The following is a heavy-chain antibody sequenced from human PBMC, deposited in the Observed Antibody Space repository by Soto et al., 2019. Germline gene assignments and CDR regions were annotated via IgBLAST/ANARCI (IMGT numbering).Heavy chain of an antibody. CDR1: GGSISSSNW. D-gene: IGHD4-17*01. CDR2: IYHSGST. J-gene: IGHJ6*02. V-gene: IGHV4-4*02. Sequence: SETLSLTCAVSGGSISSSNWWSWVRXPPGKGLEWIGEIYHSGSTNYNPSLKSRVTISVDKSKNQFSLKLSSVTAADTAVYYCARYYGDYRYYYYYYGMDVWGQGTTVTVSS. CDR3: ARYYGDYRYYYYYYGMDV.